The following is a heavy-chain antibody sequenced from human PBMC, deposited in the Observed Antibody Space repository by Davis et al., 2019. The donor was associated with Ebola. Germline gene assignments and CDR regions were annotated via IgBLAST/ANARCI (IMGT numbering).Heavy chain of an antibody. CDR2: IYSGGST. D-gene: IGHD5-18*01. J-gene: IGHJ6*04. V-gene: IGHV3-53*01. CDR3: ARDTAMVADYYYYYGMDV. Sequence: GESLKISCAASGFTVSSNYMTWVRQAPGKGLEWVSLIYSGGSTYYADSVRGRFTISRDNSKNTLYLQMNSLRAEDTAVYYCARDTAMVADYYYYYGMDVWGKGTTVTVSS. CDR1: GFTVSSNY.